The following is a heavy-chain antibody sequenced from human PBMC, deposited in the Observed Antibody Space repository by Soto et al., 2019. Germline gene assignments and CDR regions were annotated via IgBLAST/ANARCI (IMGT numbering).Heavy chain of an antibody. J-gene: IGHJ3*02. Sequence: EVQLLESGGGLVNPGGSLRLSCAASGFTFSSYSMDWVRQAPGKGLEWVSSINPNSRYMFYADSVRGRFTIFRDYAKNSLHLQMNGLRGEDTGVYYCARHETRLTGDGFDIWGLGTLVTVSS. V-gene: IGHV3-21*01. D-gene: IGHD7-27*01. CDR2: INPNSRYM. CDR1: GFTFSSYS. CDR3: ARHETRLTGDGFDI.